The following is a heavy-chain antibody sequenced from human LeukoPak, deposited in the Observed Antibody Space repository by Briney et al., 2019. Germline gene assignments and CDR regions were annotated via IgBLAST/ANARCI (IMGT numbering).Heavy chain of an antibody. Sequence: SETLSLTCTVSGGSISSYYWSWIRQPPGKGLEWIGYIYYSGSTKYNSSLKSRVTISVDTSKNQFSLKLTSVTAADTAVYYCARLPHDWFDSWGQGTLVTVSS. CDR1: GGSISSYY. CDR2: IYYSGST. CDR3: ARLPHDWFDS. J-gene: IGHJ5*01. V-gene: IGHV4-59*08.